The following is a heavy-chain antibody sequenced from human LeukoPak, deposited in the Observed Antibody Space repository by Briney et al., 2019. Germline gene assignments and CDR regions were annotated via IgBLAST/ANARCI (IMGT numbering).Heavy chain of an antibody. CDR3: AKDRYYYDSSGSRPDY. CDR1: GFTFSSYT. CDR2: ISGSGGST. J-gene: IGHJ4*02. V-gene: IGHV3-23*01. Sequence: GGSLRLSCAASGFTFSSYTLNWVRQAPGKGLEWVSAISGSGGSTYYADSVKGRFTISRDNSKNTLYLQMNSLRAEDTAVYYCAKDRYYYDSSGSRPDYWGQGTLVTVSS. D-gene: IGHD3-22*01.